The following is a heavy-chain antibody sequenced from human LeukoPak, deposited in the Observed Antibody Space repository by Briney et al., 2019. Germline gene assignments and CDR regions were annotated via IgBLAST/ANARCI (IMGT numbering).Heavy chain of an antibody. Sequence: KPSETLSLTCTVSGGSISSSSYYWGWIRQPPGKGLEWIGSIYYSGSTYYNPSLKSRVTISVDTSKNRFSLKLSSVTAADTAVYYCARSVMVIAIDAFDIWGQGTMVTVSS. CDR1: GGSISSSSYY. D-gene: IGHD2-21*01. J-gene: IGHJ3*02. CDR2: IYYSGST. CDR3: ARSVMVIAIDAFDI. V-gene: IGHV4-39*01.